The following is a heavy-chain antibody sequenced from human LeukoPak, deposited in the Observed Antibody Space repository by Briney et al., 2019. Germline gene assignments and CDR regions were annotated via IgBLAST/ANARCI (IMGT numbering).Heavy chain of an antibody. Sequence: PGGSLRLSCVASGFTFSSHGMNWVRQAPGKGLEWLSYISGNSGDTNYADSVKGRFTISRDNAKNSLYLQMNSLRVEDTAVYYCARDPRTVRIWGQGTLVTVSS. CDR3: ARDPRTVRI. CDR2: ISGNSGDT. V-gene: IGHV3-21*05. CDR1: GFTFSSHG. J-gene: IGHJ4*02. D-gene: IGHD1-1*01.